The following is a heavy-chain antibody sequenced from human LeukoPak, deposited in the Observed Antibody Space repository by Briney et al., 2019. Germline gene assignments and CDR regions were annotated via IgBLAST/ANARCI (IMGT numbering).Heavy chain of an antibody. CDR1: GGSISSYY. Sequence: PSETLSLTCTVSGGSISSYYWSWLRQPPGKGLEWIGYIYYSGSTNYNPSLKSRVTISVDTSKNQFSLKLSSVTAADTAVYYCARVTRLGVYYYDSSGFGFMDVWGQGTTVTVSS. D-gene: IGHD3-22*01. CDR2: IYYSGST. V-gene: IGHV4-59*12. J-gene: IGHJ6*02. CDR3: ARVTRLGVYYYDSSGFGFMDV.